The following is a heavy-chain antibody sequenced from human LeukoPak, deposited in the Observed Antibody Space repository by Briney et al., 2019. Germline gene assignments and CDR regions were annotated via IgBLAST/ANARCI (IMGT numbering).Heavy chain of an antibody. Sequence: SETLSLTCAVYGGSFSGYYWSWIRQPPGKGLEWIGEINHSGSTNYNPSLKSRVTISVDTSKNQFSLKLSSVTAADTAVYYCARVAGIAVAGTWHYFDYWGQGTLVTVSS. V-gene: IGHV4-34*01. D-gene: IGHD6-19*01. CDR3: ARVAGIAVAGTWHYFDY. J-gene: IGHJ4*02. CDR1: GGSFSGYY. CDR2: INHSGST.